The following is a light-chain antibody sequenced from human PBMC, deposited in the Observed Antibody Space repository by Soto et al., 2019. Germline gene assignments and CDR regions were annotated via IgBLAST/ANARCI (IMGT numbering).Light chain of an antibody. Sequence: EIVLTQSPATLSLSPGERATLSCRASQSVSSYLAWYQQKPGQAPRLLIYGASSRATDIPDRFSGSGSGTDFTLTISKLEPEDFAVYYCQQFGVSPTFGGGTKVDIK. J-gene: IGKJ4*01. CDR2: GAS. CDR3: QQFGVSPT. CDR1: QSVSSY. V-gene: IGKV3-20*01.